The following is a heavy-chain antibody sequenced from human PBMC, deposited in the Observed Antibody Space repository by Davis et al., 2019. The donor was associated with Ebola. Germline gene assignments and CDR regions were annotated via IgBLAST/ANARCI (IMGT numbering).Heavy chain of an antibody. CDR1: GFTFSSYS. D-gene: IGHD3-22*01. Sequence: GESLKISCAASGFTFSSYSMNWVRQAPGKGLEWVSYISSSSSTIYYADSVKGRFTISRDNAKSSAYLQMNSLRVEDTAVYYCLSSGDGPWGQGTLVTVSS. CDR2: ISSSSSTI. CDR3: LSSGDGP. J-gene: IGHJ5*02. V-gene: IGHV3-48*04.